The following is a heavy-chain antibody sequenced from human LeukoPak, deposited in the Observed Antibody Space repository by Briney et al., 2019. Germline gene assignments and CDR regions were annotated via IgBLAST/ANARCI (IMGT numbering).Heavy chain of an antibody. V-gene: IGHV1-8*01. Sequence: ASVKVSCKASGYTFTTYDINWVRQATGQGLEWMGWMNPNSANTGYAQKFQGRVTITRNTSISTAYMELNSLRSDDTAVYYCARARLVRGPVTPLYYFGYWGQGVLVTVSS. CDR2: MNPNSANT. CDR3: ARARLVRGPVTPLYYFGY. D-gene: IGHD2-8*02. J-gene: IGHJ4*02. CDR1: GYTFTTYD.